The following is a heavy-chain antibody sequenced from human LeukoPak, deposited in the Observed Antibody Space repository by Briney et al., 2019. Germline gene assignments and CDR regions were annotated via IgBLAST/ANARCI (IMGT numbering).Heavy chain of an antibody. Sequence: PSQTLSLTCTISGASTSSRGYYWTWVRQHSGKGLEWIGYIYHTGTTYYNPSLRSRITISMGTSKNQFSLKMTSMTAADTAVYYCAGVGVAMAIDYWGQGTLVTVSS. CDR1: GASTSSRGYY. J-gene: IGHJ4*02. CDR2: IYHTGTT. CDR3: AGVGVAMAIDY. D-gene: IGHD2-15*01. V-gene: IGHV4-31*03.